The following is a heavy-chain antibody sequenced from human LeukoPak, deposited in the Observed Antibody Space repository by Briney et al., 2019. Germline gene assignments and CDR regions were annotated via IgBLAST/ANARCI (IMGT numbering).Heavy chain of an antibody. Sequence: SETLSLTCAVYGGSFSGYYWSWIRQPPGKGLEWIGEINHSGSTSYNPSLKSQVTISVDTSKNQFSLKLSSVTAADTAVYYCARTFSEFGRPKDYWGQGTLVTVSS. J-gene: IGHJ4*02. CDR1: GGSFSGYY. CDR3: ARTFSEFGRPKDY. V-gene: IGHV4-34*01. D-gene: IGHD3-10*01. CDR2: INHSGST.